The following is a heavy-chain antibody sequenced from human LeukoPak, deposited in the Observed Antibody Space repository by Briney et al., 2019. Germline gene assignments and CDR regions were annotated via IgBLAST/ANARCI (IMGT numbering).Heavy chain of an antibody. J-gene: IGHJ4*02. CDR3: ARVEAMFWSGYPDY. CDR2: INPNSGGT. CDR1: GYTFTGYY. V-gene: IGHV1-2*02. Sequence: ASVKVSCKASGYTFTGYYMHWVRQAPGQGLEWMGWINPNSGGTNYAQKFQGRVTMTRDTSISTAYMELSRLRSDDTAVYYCARVEAMFWSGYPDYWGQGTLVTVSS. D-gene: IGHD3-3*01.